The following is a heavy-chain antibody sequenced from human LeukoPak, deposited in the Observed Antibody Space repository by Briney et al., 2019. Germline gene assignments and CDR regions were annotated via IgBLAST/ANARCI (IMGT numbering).Heavy chain of an antibody. CDR3: ATVVATYYYYYGMDV. V-gene: IGHV4-4*02. CDR1: GVSISSSNW. D-gene: IGHD2-2*01. Sequence: SETLSLTCAVSGVSISSSNWWSWVRQPPGKGLEWIGEIYHSGSTNYNPSLKSRVTISVDKSKNQFSLKLSSVTAADTAVYYCATVVATYYYYYGMDVWGQGTTVTVSS. CDR2: IYHSGST. J-gene: IGHJ6*02.